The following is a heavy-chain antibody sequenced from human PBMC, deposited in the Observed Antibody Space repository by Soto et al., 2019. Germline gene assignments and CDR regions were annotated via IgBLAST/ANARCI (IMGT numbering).Heavy chain of an antibody. CDR3: ARAYIGYDIY. Sequence: QVQLQESGPGLVKPSHTLSLTCTVSGGSISSGGYYWGWVRQHPVKGLEWIGHIYNSGNTYYNPSLKRRLTISVVTPKHEFSLKLSSVTAAVTAVYFCARAYIGYDIYWGQGTLVTVSS. V-gene: IGHV4-31*03. J-gene: IGHJ1*01. D-gene: IGHD5-12*01. CDR1: GGSISSGGYY. CDR2: IYNSGNT.